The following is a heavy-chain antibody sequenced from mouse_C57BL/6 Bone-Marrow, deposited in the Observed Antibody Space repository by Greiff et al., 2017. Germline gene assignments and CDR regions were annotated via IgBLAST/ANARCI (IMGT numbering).Heavy chain of an antibody. J-gene: IGHJ1*03. CDR2: INPSSGYT. CDR1: GYTFTSYW. Sequence: QVQLQQSGAELAKPGASVKLSCKASGYTFTSYWMHWVKQRPGQGLEWIGYINPSSGYTKYNQKFKDKATVTADKSSSTAYMQLSSLTYADSAVYYCARQARRGYYGSGYFDVWGTGTTVTVSS. D-gene: IGHD1-1*01. CDR3: ARQARRGYYGSGYFDV. V-gene: IGHV1-7*01.